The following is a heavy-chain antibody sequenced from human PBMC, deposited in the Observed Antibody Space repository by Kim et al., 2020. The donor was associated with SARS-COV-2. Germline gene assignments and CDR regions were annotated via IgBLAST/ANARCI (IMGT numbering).Heavy chain of an antibody. J-gene: IGHJ4*02. Sequence: GGSLRLSCAASGFTFSNAWMSWVRQAPGKGLEWVGRIKSKTDGGTTDYAAPVKGRFTISRDDSKNTLYLQMNSLKTEDTAVYYCTTDTLSYGGFDYWGQGTLVTVSS. D-gene: IGHD3-16*01. CDR2: IKSKTDGGTT. CDR1: GFTFSNAW. V-gene: IGHV3-15*01. CDR3: TTDTLSYGGFDY.